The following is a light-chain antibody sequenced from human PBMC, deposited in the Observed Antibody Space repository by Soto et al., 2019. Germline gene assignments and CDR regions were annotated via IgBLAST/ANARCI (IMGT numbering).Light chain of an antibody. V-gene: IGKV1-5*01. CDR3: QQYYSYPYT. CDR2: DAS. CDR1: QSITTW. Sequence: DIQMTQSPSTLSASVGDRVTITCRASQSITTWLAWYQQKPGKAPKLLIYDASSLESGVPSRFSDSGSGTELTLTITAVQPDDFAIYYCQQYYSYPYTFGHGTKLEIK. J-gene: IGKJ2*01.